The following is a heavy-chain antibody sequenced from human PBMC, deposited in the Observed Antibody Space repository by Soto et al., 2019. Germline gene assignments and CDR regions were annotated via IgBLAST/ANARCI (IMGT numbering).Heavy chain of an antibody. J-gene: IGHJ5*02. CDR3: TREQSDDNYFDP. V-gene: IGHV4-61*08. D-gene: IGHD6-19*01. CDR2: IYYSGGT. CDR1: CAALISGGYF. Sequence: SETLSLTGTGSCAALISGGYFYTWVRQPPGKGLEWLGYIYYSGGTNYNPTLKSRVTRSLDKPKSQFYLRLISVTAADTAVYYCTREQSDDNYFDPWGQGTLVTVSS.